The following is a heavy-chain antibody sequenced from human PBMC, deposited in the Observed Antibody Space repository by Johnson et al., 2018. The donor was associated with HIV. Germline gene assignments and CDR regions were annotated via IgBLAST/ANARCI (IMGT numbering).Heavy chain of an antibody. CDR3: ARGGREELHDAFDI. Sequence: QVLLVESGGGVVQPGRSLRLSCAPSGFTFSSYAMHWVRQAPGKGLEWVAVISYDGSNKYYADSVRGRFTISRDNAKNSLYLQMNSLRAEDTAVYYCARGGREELHDAFDIWGQGTMVTVSS. J-gene: IGHJ3*02. D-gene: IGHD1-26*01. V-gene: IGHV3-30*04. CDR2: ISYDGSNK. CDR1: GFTFSSYA.